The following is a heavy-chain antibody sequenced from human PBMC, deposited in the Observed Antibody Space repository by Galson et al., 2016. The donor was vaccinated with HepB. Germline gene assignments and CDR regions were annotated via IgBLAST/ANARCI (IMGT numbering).Heavy chain of an antibody. CDR2: ISGSDDGT. CDR1: GFTFSTYA. J-gene: IGHJ4*02. D-gene: IGHD2-15*01. CDR3: ARAPQGSCRGRLCYALGH. Sequence: SLRLSCAASGFTFSTYAMSWVRQAPGRRLEWVAAISGSDDGTYHADSVRGRFTISRDNSKNTLTLQMNTLRAEDTAVYYCARAPQGSCRGRLCYALGHWGQGTLVTVSS. V-gene: IGHV3-23*01.